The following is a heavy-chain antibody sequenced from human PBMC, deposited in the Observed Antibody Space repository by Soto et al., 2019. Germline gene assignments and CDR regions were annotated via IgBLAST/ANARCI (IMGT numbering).Heavy chain of an antibody. Sequence: LRLSCAASGFTFSSYGMHWVRQAPGKGLEWVAVISYDGSNKYYADSVKGRFTISRDNSKNTLYLQMNSLRAEDTAVYYCAKDSGSDYFDYWGQGTLVTVSS. D-gene: IGHD3-10*01. CDR1: GFTFSSYG. J-gene: IGHJ4*02. V-gene: IGHV3-30*18. CDR2: ISYDGSNK. CDR3: AKDSGSDYFDY.